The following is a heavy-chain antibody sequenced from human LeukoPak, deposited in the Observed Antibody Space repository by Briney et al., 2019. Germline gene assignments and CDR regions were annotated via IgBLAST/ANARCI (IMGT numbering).Heavy chain of an antibody. D-gene: IGHD1-26*01. CDR2: ISYDGSNK. CDR1: GFTFSSYA. J-gene: IGHJ4*02. Sequence: GGSLRLSCAASGFTFSSYAMHWVRQAPGKGLEWVAVISYDGSNKYYADSVKGRFTISRDNSKNTLYLQMNSLRAEDTAVYYCARDPMGEDNYWGQGTLVTVSS. V-gene: IGHV3-30-3*01. CDR3: ARDPMGEDNY.